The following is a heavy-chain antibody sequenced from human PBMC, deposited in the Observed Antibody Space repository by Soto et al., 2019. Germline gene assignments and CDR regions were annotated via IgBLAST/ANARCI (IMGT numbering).Heavy chain of an antibody. V-gene: IGHV3-23*01. CDR2: ISGSGGTT. J-gene: IGHJ2*01. CDR3: AKENKGGNWYFDL. Sequence: EVQLLESGGGLVQPGGSLRLSCAASGFTFSSYAMSWVRQAPGEGLEWVSAISGSGGTTYYAHSVKGRFTFSRDNSKNTLYLQMNRLRAEDTAVYYCAKENKGGNWYFDLWGRGNLVTVSS. CDR1: GFTFSSYA.